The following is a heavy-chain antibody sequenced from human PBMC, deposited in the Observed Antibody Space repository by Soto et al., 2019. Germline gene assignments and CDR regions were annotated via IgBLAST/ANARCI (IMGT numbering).Heavy chain of an antibody. CDR3: ATRLVFGNDYFTAPMDV. CDR2: IYYTGST. D-gene: IGHD2-8*02. CDR1: GDSISSGSYY. J-gene: IGHJ6*03. Sequence: ETLSLTCIVSGDSISSGSYYWGWIRQPPGKGLEWIGSIYYTGSTNYNPSLKSRVTISADTSNNHFSLRLSSVTAADTAVYYCATRLVFGNDYFTAPMDVWGKGTTVTVSS. V-gene: IGHV4-39*02.